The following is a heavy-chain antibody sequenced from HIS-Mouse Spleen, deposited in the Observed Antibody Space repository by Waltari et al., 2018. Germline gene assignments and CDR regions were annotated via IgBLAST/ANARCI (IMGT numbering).Heavy chain of an antibody. Sequence: QLQLQESGPGLVKPSETLSLTCTVSGGSISSSSYYWGWIRQPPGKGLEWLGSSYYSGGTYYNPALKRRVTRAVDTSKNQFSLKLSSVTAADTAVYYCAREIPYSSSWYDWYFDLWGRGTLVTVSS. V-gene: IGHV4-39*07. CDR1: GGSISSSSYY. CDR2: SYYSGGT. CDR3: AREIPYSSSWYDWYFDL. D-gene: IGHD6-13*01. J-gene: IGHJ2*01.